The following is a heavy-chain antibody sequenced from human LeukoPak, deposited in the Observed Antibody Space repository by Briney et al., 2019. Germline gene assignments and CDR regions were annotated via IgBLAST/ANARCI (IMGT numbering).Heavy chain of an antibody. CDR3: ASTNYTPSLKSRVTISVDTSKNQFSLKLSSVTAADTAVYYCARVPEEDTAMVYDAFDI. D-gene: IGHD3-10*01. J-gene: IGHJ3*02. CDR1: GGSISSYY. CDR2: IYYSGST. V-gene: IGHV4-59*01. Sequence: SETLSLTCTVSGGSISSYYWSWIRQPPGKGLEWIGYIYYSGSTNYNPSLNSRVTITVDTFKNPFSLKLSPVTAAATAEYYCASTNYTPSLKSRVTISVDTSKNQFSLKLSSVTAADTAVYYCARVPEEDTAMVYDAFDIWGQGTMVTVSS.